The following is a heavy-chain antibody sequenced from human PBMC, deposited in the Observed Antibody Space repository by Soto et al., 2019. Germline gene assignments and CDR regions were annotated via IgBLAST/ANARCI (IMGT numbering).Heavy chain of an antibody. CDR1: GYSFTYYP. D-gene: IGHD2-21*02. J-gene: IGHJ4*02. Sequence: ASVKVSCKASGYSFTYYPMRWVRQAPGQRLEWMGWINAGNGNTKYSQKFQGRVTITRDTSASTAYMELSSLRSEDTAVYYCARSIVVVTALDYWGQGTLVTVSS. CDR3: ARSIVVVTALDY. V-gene: IGHV1-3*01. CDR2: INAGNGNT.